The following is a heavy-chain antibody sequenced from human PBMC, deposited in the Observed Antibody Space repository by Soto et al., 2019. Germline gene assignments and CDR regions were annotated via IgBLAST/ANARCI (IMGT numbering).Heavy chain of an antibody. CDR2: INPKSDDT. D-gene: IGHD4-4*01. J-gene: IGHJ5*02. Sequence: ASVKVSCKASGYPFSDNQVHWLRRAPGQGLEWMGRINPKSDDTNYAQKFQGRVTMTRDTSIDTAYLELTGLTSDDTATYYCARKHSLDYIRWGLDPWGQGTLVTVSS. CDR3: ARKHSLDYIRWGLDP. CDR1: GYPFSDNQ. V-gene: IGHV1-2*02.